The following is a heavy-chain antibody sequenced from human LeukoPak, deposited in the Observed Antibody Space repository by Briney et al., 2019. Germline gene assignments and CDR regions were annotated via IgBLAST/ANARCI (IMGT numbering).Heavy chain of an antibody. J-gene: IGHJ4*02. CDR1: GYTFTGYY. CDR3: ARVWLDSSSWSKGAFDY. Sequence: GASVKVSCKASGYTFTGYYMHWVRQAPGQGLEWMGWINPNSGGTNYAQKFQGRVTMPRDTSISTAYMKLSRLRSDDTAVYYCARVWLDSSSWSKGAFDYWGQGTLVTVSS. V-gene: IGHV1-2*02. D-gene: IGHD6-13*01. CDR2: INPNSGGT.